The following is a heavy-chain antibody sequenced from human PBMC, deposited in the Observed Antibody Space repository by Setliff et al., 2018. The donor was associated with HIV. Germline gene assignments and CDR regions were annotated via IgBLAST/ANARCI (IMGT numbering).Heavy chain of an antibody. CDR1: GDSISRSNYY. J-gene: IGHJ4*02. Sequence: SETLSLTCSVSGDSISRSNYYWGWTRQSPGKGLEWVGSISSSGGTSYSAASLKSRVTLSIDTSKNQFSLKLTSVTAADTAMYYCARGGGYDRSGYYPFDYWGQGTPVTVSS. D-gene: IGHD3-22*01. CDR2: ISSSGGT. V-gene: IGHV4-39*02. CDR3: ARGGGYDRSGYYPFDY.